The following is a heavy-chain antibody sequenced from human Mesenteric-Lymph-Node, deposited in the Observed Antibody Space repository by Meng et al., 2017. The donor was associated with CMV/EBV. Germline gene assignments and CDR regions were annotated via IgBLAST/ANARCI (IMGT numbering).Heavy chain of an antibody. CDR2: VSHSGST. CDR1: GGSFSNYY. V-gene: IGHV4-34*01. J-gene: IGHJ6*02. Sequence: SETLSLTCAVYGGSFSNYYWTWIRQPPGKGLEYIGEVSHSGSTNYNPSLKSRVTISADTSKNQVSLKLTSVTAADTALYYCARAPYYDNSGHYSNDAYDVWGQGTTVTVSS. D-gene: IGHD3-22*01. CDR3: ARAPYYDNSGHYSNDAYDV.